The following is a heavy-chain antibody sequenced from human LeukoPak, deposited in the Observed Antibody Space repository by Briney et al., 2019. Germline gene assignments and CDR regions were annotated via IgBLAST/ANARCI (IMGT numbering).Heavy chain of an antibody. V-gene: IGHV4-4*07. Sequence: PSETLSLTCTVSGGSLSSDYWSWIRQPAGKGLEWIGRIYASGSTNYNPSLKSRVTMSVDTSRNQFSLKLSSVTAADTAVYFCARGTGDTFDVWGQGTTVTVSS. D-gene: IGHD7-27*01. J-gene: IGHJ6*02. CDR1: GGSLSSDY. CDR3: ARGTGDTFDV. CDR2: IYASGST.